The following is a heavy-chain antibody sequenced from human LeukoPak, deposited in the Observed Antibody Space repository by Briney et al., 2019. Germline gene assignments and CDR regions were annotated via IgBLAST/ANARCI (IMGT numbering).Heavy chain of an antibody. D-gene: IGHD5-12*01. Sequence: PSETLSLTCTVTGGSISSGSYYWSWIREPAGKGLEWIGRNYTSGSTNYNPSLKSRVTISVDTSKNQFSLKLSSVTAADTAVYYCASSGYEGGFDYWGQGTLVTVSS. CDR1: GGSISSGSYY. CDR3: ASSGYEGGFDY. CDR2: NYTSGST. J-gene: IGHJ4*02. V-gene: IGHV4-61*02.